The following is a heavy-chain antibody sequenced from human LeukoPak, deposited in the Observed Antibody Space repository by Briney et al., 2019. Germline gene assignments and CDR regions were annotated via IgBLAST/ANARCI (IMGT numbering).Heavy chain of an antibody. D-gene: IGHD2-15*01. CDR3: ARDKDIANYYYYYMDV. CDR2: INPSGGST. Sequence: GASVKVSCKASGYTFTSYYMHWVRQAPGQGLEWMGIINPSGGSTSYAQKFQGRVTMTRDMSTSTVYMELSSLRSEDTAVYYCARDKDIANYYYYYMDVWGKGTTVTVSS. J-gene: IGHJ6*03. CDR1: GYTFTSYY. V-gene: IGHV1-46*01.